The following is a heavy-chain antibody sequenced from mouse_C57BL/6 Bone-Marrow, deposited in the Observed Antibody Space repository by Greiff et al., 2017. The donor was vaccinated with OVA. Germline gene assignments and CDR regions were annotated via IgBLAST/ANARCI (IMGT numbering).Heavy chain of an antibody. CDR3: TTLQLRLPLAY. J-gene: IGHJ3*01. V-gene: IGHV14-4*01. CDR1: GFNIKDDY. D-gene: IGHD3-2*02. Sequence: VQLKESGAELVRPGASVKLSCTASGFNIKDDYMHWVKQRPEQGLEWIGWIDPENGDTEYASKFQGKATITADTSSNTAYLQLSSLTSEDTAVYYCTTLQLRLPLAYWGQGTLVTVSA. CDR2: IDPENGDT.